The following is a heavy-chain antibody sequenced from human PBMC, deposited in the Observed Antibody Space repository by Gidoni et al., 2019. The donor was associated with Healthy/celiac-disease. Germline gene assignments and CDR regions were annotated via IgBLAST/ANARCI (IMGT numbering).Heavy chain of an antibody. CDR3: ARDVGIVGATTGLYGMDV. J-gene: IGHJ6*02. V-gene: IGHV4-38-2*02. CDR1: GYSISSGYY. D-gene: IGHD1-26*01. Sequence: QVQLQESGPGLVKPSETLSLTCTVSGYSISSGYYWGWIRQPPGKGLEWIGSIYHSGSTYYNPSLKSRVTISVDTSKNQFSLKLSSVTAADTAVYYCARDVGIVGATTGLYGMDVWGQGTTVTVSS. CDR2: IYHSGST.